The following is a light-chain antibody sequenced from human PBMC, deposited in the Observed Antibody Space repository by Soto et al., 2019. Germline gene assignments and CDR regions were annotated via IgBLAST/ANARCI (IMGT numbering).Light chain of an antibody. J-gene: IGLJ2*01. Sequence: QSVLTQPPSVSGAPGQRVTISCTGSSSNIGAGYDVHWYQQFPGTAPKLLIYGNSNRPSGVPDRFSGSKSGTSASLAITGLQAEDAADQYSQSCDSSQSGGIFGGGTKLTVL. CDR1: SSNIGAGYD. CDR3: QSCDSSQSGGI. V-gene: IGLV1-40*01. CDR2: GNS.